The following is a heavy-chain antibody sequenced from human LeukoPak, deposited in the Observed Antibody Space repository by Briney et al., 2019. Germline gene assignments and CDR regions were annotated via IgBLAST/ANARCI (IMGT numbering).Heavy chain of an antibody. CDR2: IYYSGGT. D-gene: IGHD7-27*01. V-gene: IGHV4-59*01. CDR1: GGSISSYY. J-gene: IGHJ4*02. Sequence: SETLSLTCTVSGGSISSYYWMWIRQPPGKGLEWIGYIYYSGGTHYNPSLKSRVTMLVDTSKNQFSLKLTAVTAADTAVYYCARETPGAGHLDYWGQGSLVTVSS. CDR3: ARETPGAGHLDY.